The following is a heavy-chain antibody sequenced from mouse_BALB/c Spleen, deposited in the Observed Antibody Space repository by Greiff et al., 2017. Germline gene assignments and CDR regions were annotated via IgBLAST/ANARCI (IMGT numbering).Heavy chain of an antibody. Sequence: VKLQESGPGLVQPSQSLSITCTVSGFSLTSSGVHWVRQSPGKGLEWLGVIWSGGSTDYNAAFISRLSISKDNSKSQVFFTMNSLQANDTAIYYCARKGGAMDYWGQGTSVAVSS. CDR3: ARKGGAMDY. CDR2: IWSGGST. V-gene: IGHV2-2*02. CDR1: GFSLTSSG. J-gene: IGHJ4*01.